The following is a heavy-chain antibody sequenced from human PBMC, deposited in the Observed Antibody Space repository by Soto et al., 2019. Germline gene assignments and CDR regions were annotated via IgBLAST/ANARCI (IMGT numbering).Heavy chain of an antibody. J-gene: IGHJ6*02. D-gene: IGHD2-15*01. CDR2: IIPIFGTA. CDR1: GGTFSSYA. CDR3: AKSLSLYCSGGSCYPSNYYYYGMDV. V-gene: IGHV1-69*01. Sequence: QVQLVQSGAEVKKPGSSVKVSCKASGGTFSSYAISWVRQAPGQGLEWMGGIIPIFGTANYAQKFQGRVTITADESTSTAYMELSSLRSEDTAVYYCAKSLSLYCSGGSCYPSNYYYYGMDVWGQGTTVTVSS.